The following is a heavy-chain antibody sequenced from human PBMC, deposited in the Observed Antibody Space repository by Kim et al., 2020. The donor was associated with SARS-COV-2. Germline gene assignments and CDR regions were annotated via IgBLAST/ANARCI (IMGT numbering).Heavy chain of an antibody. CDR1: GGSISSGGYY. D-gene: IGHD3-3*01. CDR3: ARASPYDFWSGYYMDY. V-gene: IGHV4-31*03. CDR2: IYYSGST. Sequence: SETLSLTCTVSGGSISSGGYYWSWIRQHPGKGLEWIGYIYYSGSTYYNPSLKSRVTISVDTSKNQFSLKLSSVTAADTAVYYCARASPYDFWSGYYMDYWGQGTLVTVSS. J-gene: IGHJ4*02.